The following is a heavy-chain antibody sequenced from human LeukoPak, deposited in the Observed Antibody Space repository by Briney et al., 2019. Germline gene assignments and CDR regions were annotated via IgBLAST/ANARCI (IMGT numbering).Heavy chain of an antibody. V-gene: IGHV3-53*01. CDR1: GFTVSSNY. Sequence: GGSLRLSCAASGFTVSSNYMSWVRQAPGKGLEWVSVIYSGGSTYYADSVKGRFTISRDNSKNTLYLQMNSLRAEDTAVYYCAKEDTAMVRYYFDYWGQGTLVTVSS. D-gene: IGHD5-18*01. CDR3: AKEDTAMVRYYFDY. CDR2: IYSGGST. J-gene: IGHJ4*02.